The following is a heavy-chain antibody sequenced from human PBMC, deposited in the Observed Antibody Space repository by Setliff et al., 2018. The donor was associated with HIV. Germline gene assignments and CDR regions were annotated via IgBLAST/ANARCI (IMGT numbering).Heavy chain of an antibody. J-gene: IGHJ3*02. D-gene: IGHD3-10*01. CDR3: ARGVTLVRGGRGDI. Sequence: ASVKVSCKASGYTFTSYDISWVRQAPGQGLEWMGGIIPIFGTANYAQKFQGRVTITADESTSTAYMELSSLRSEDTAVYYCARGVTLVRGGRGDIWGQGTMVTVSS. CDR2: IIPIFGTA. CDR1: GYTFTSYD. V-gene: IGHV1-69*13.